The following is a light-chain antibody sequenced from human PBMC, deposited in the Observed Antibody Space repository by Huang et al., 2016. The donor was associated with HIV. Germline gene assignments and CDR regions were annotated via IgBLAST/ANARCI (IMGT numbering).Light chain of an antibody. V-gene: IGKV1-39*01. Sequence: DIQMTQSPSSLSASVGDRVTITCRESQRISSYLNWYQQKPGKAPMRLIYAASSLQSGVPSRFSGSGSGTDFTLTISSLQPEDFATYYCQQSYSTLRYTFGQGTKLEIK. CDR3: QQSYSTLRYT. CDR1: QRISSY. J-gene: IGKJ2*01. CDR2: AAS.